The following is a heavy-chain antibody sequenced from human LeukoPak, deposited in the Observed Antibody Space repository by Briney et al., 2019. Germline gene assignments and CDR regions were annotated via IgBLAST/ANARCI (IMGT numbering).Heavy chain of an antibody. Sequence: SETLSLTCTVSGGSISSSSYYWGWIRQPPGKGLEWIGSIYYSGSTYYNPSLKSRVTISVDTSKNQFSLKLSSVTAADTAVYYCARWAQQPPFAEYFQHWGQGTLVTVSS. J-gene: IGHJ1*01. CDR1: GGSISSSSYY. CDR2: IYYSGST. V-gene: IGHV4-39*01. D-gene: IGHD6-13*01. CDR3: ARWAQQPPFAEYFQH.